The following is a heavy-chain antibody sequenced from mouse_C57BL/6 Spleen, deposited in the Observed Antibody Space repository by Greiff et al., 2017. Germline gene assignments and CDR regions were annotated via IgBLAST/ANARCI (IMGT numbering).Heavy chain of an antibody. CDR3: ARHSFAY. Sequence: EVNLVESGGGLVKPGGSLKLSCAASGFTFSDYGMHWVRQAPEKGLEWVAYISSGSSTIYYADTVKGRFTISRDNAKNTLFLQMTSLRSEDTAMYYCARHSFAYWGQGTLVTVSA. J-gene: IGHJ3*01. CDR2: ISSGSSTI. V-gene: IGHV5-17*01. CDR1: GFTFSDYG.